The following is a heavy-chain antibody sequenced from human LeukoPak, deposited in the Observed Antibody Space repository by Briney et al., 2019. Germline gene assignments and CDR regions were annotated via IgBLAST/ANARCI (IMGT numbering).Heavy chain of an antibody. CDR2: ISAYNGNT. D-gene: IGHD3-3*01. J-gene: IGHJ5*02. CDR3: ARPLRYDFWSGRNWFDP. CDR1: GYTFTSHG. Sequence: GASVKVSCKASGYTFTSHGISWVRQAPGQGLEWMGWISAYNGNTNYAQKLQGRVTMTTDTSTSTAYMELRSLRSDDTAVYYCARPLRYDFWSGRNWFDPWGQGTLVTVSS. V-gene: IGHV1-18*01.